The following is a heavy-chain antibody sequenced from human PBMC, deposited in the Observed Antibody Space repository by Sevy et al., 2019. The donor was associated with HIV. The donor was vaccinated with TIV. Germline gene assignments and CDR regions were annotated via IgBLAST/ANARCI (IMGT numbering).Heavy chain of an antibody. Sequence: GGSLRLSCAASGSTFSSYAMHWVRQAPGKGLEWVAVISYDGSNKYYADSVKGRFTISRDNSKNTLYLQMNSLRAEDTAVYYCASTPPRDGYNFALDYWGQGTLVTVSS. V-gene: IGHV3-30-3*01. CDR3: ASTPPRDGYNFALDY. CDR2: ISYDGSNK. J-gene: IGHJ4*02. D-gene: IGHD5-12*01. CDR1: GSTFSSYA.